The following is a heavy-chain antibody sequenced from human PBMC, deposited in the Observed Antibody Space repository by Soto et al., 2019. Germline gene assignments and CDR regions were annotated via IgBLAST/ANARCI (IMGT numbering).Heavy chain of an antibody. Sequence: QVQLVQSGAEVKKPGSSVKVSCKASGGTFSSYTISWVRQAPGQGLEWMGRIIPILGIANYAQKFQGRVTITADKSTSTAYMKLSSLRSEDTAVYYCARAANYYGSGSYDVDYWGQGTLVTVSS. D-gene: IGHD3-10*01. CDR2: IIPILGIA. CDR3: ARAANYYGSGSYDVDY. V-gene: IGHV1-69*02. CDR1: GGTFSSYT. J-gene: IGHJ4*02.